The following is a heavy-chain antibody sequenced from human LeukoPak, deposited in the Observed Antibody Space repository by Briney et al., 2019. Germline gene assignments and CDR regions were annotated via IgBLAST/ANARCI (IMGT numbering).Heavy chain of an antibody. D-gene: IGHD6-13*01. V-gene: IGHV3-23*01. J-gene: IGHJ4*02. CDR2: ISGSGGSI. Sequence: GGSLRLSCAASGFTFSNYAVSWARQAPGKGLAWVSAISGSGGSIYYADSVKGRFTISRDNSKNTLYLQMSSLRAEDTAVYYCARKGGFGSSWYFDYWGQGTLVTVSS. CDR1: GFTFSNYA. CDR3: ARKGGFGSSWYFDY.